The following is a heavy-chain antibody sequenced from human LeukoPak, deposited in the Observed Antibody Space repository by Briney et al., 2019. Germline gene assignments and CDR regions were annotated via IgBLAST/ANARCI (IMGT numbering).Heavy chain of an antibody. CDR3: AKDRYSSSWFYFDY. CDR2: ISWNSGSI. V-gene: IGHV3-9*01. Sequence: GGSLRLSCAASGFTFDDYAMHWVRQAPGKGLEWGSGISWNSGSIGYADSVKGRFTISRDNAKNSLYLQMNSLRAEDTALYYCAKDRYSSSWFYFDYWGQGTLVTVSS. CDR1: GFTFDDYA. J-gene: IGHJ4*02. D-gene: IGHD6-13*01.